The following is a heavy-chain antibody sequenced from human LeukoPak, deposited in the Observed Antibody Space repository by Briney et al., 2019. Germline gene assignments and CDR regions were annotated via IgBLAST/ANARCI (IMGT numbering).Heavy chain of an antibody. CDR2: IYTSGST. J-gene: IGHJ4*02. D-gene: IGHD5-12*01. CDR3: ARLRGYSGYSDY. CDR1: GGSISSGSYY. V-gene: IGHV4-61*02. Sequence: SEALSLTCTVSGGSISSGSYYWSWIRQPAGKGLEWIGRIYTSGSTNYSPSLKSRVTISVDTSKNQFSLKLSSVTAADTAVYYCARLRGYSGYSDYWGQGTLVTVSS.